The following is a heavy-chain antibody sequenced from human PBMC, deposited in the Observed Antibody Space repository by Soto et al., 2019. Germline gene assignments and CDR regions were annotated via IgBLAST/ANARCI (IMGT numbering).Heavy chain of an antibody. CDR3: ARDNILTGYYPSTYYYYGMDV. CDR2: IIPIFGTA. V-gene: IGHV1-69*13. CDR1: GGTFSSYA. Sequence: ASVKVSCKASGGTFSSYAISWVRQAPGQGLEWMGGIIPIFGTANYAQKFQGRVTITADESTSTAYMELSSLRSEDTAVYYCARDNILTGYYPSTYYYYGMDVWGQGTTVTVSS. J-gene: IGHJ6*02. D-gene: IGHD3-9*01.